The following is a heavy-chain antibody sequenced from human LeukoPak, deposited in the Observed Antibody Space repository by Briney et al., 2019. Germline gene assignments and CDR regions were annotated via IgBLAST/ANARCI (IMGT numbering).Heavy chain of an antibody. Sequence: GGSLRLSCAASGFTVSNNYMTWVRQAPGKGLEWVSVIYGGGSTSYADSVEGRFTISRDNSKNTLYLQMNSLRADDTAVYYCARDRSDGNYYMVVWGKGTTVIVSS. CDR1: GFTVSNNY. CDR2: IYGGGST. D-gene: IGHD5-24*01. J-gene: IGHJ6*03. V-gene: IGHV3-53*01. CDR3: ARDRSDGNYYMVV.